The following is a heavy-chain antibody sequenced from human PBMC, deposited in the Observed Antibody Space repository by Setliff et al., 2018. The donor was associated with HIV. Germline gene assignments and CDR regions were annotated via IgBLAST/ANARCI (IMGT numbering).Heavy chain of an antibody. Sequence: SETLSLTCTVSGYSISSGYYWGWIRQPPGKGLEWIGYIYYNGNAYYYNPSLKSRTTISLDTSMNQFSLKLTSVTAADTAVYYCAREVDVVTTSDAFDIWGQGTMVTVSS. CDR1: GYSISSGYY. CDR2: IYYNGNAY. J-gene: IGHJ3*02. V-gene: IGHV4-38-2*02. CDR3: AREVDVVTTSDAFDI. D-gene: IGHD2-21*02.